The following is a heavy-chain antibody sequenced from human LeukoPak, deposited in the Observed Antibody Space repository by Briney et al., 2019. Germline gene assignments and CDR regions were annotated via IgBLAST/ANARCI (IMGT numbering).Heavy chain of an antibody. CDR2: ISFGSDYM. CDR1: GFTFSTNA. D-gene: IGHD1-14*01. CDR3: VRYRSLGH. Sequence: PGGSLRLSCITSGFTFSTNAIDWVRQAPGKGLQWVAAISFGSDYMYYADSVKGRFTISRDNAKNSLYLQMNSLRAEDTAVYYCVRYRSLGHWGQGTLVTVSS. V-gene: IGHV3-21*01. J-gene: IGHJ4*02.